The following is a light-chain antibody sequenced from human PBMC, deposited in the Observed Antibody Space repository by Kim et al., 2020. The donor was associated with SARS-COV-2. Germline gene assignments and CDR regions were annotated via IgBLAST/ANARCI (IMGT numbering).Light chain of an antibody. CDR3: QQYTTYRT. Sequence: DIQMTQSPSTLAASVGDRVTITCRASQSINDWLAWYQQKPGKAPKLLIYKASTLEGGVPSRFSGSGSGTEFTLTISSLQPDDYAMYYCQQYTTYRTFGQGTKVDIK. J-gene: IGKJ1*01. V-gene: IGKV1-5*03. CDR1: QSINDW. CDR2: KAS.